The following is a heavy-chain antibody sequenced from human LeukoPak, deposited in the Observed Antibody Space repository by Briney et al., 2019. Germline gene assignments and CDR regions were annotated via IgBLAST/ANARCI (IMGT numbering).Heavy chain of an antibody. CDR1: GYTFTGYY. V-gene: IGHV1-2*02. J-gene: IGHJ5*02. CDR2: INPNSGDT. D-gene: IGHD6-19*01. CDR3: ARDRTSGWNWFDP. Sequence: AAVKVSCKASGYTFTGYYMHLVRQAPGQGLEWMGWINPNSGDTNYAQKFQGRVTMTRDTSISTAYMELSRLTSDDTAMYYCARDRTSGWNWFDPWGPGTLWSVSS.